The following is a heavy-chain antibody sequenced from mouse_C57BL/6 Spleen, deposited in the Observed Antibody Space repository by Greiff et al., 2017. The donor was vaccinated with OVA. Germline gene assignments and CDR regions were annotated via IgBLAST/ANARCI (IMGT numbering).Heavy chain of an antibody. CDR3: ARGGDWDVPFDY. D-gene: IGHD4-1*01. Sequence: EVKLMESEGGLVQPGSSMKLSCTASGFTFSDYYMAWVRQVPEKGLEWVANINYDGSSTYYLDSLKSRFIISRDNAKNILYLQMSSLKSEDTATYYCARGGDWDVPFDYWGQGTTLTVSS. CDR2: INYDGSST. CDR1: GFTFSDYY. V-gene: IGHV5-16*01. J-gene: IGHJ2*01.